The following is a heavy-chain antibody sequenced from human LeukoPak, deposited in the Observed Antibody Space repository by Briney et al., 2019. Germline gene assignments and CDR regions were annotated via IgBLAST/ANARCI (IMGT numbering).Heavy chain of an antibody. CDR2: IKEDGSEK. D-gene: IGHD3-22*01. V-gene: IGHV3-7*01. CDR3: ARDSSGDQ. Sequence: GGSLRLSCAASGFTFSTYWMSWVRQAPGKGVEWVANIKEDGSEKYYGDSVKGRFTISRDNAKNSLYLQMNSLRAEDTAVYHCARDSSGDQWGQGTLVTVSS. CDR1: GFTFSTYW. J-gene: IGHJ4*02.